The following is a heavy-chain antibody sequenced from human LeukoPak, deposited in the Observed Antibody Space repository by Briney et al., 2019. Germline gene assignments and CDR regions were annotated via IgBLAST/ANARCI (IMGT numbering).Heavy chain of an antibody. CDR1: GYSISSGYY. V-gene: IGHV4-38-2*02. CDR2: IYHSGST. Sequence: SETLSLACTVSGYSISSGYYWGWIRQPPGKGLEWIGSIYHSGSTYYNPSLKSRVTISVDTSKNQFSLKLSSVTAADTAVYYCARIFYGSGSADFDYWGQGTLVTVSS. J-gene: IGHJ4*02. D-gene: IGHD3-10*01. CDR3: ARIFYGSGSADFDY.